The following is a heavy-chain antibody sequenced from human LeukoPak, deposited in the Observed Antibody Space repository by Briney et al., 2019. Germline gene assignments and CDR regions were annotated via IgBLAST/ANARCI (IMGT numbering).Heavy chain of an antibody. D-gene: IGHD1/OR15-1a*01. CDR3: ATSESQTKFDY. CDR2: IFPGDSDT. J-gene: IGHJ4*02. Sequence: GEPLKISCKGSGYIFTTYWIGWVRQMPGKGLEWMGIIFPGDSDTIYSPSFQGQVTISADKSINTAYLQWSSLKASDTAMYYCATSESQTKFDYWGQGTLVTVSS. CDR1: GYIFTTYW. V-gene: IGHV5-51*01.